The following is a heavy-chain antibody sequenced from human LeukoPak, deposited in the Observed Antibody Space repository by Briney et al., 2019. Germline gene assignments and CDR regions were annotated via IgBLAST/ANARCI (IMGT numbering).Heavy chain of an antibody. V-gene: IGHV3-23*01. J-gene: IGHJ4*02. CDR1: GFTFSSYA. D-gene: IGHD6-6*01. CDR2: ISGSGDNT. CDR3: AKWKYSNSGIDDY. Sequence: GVSLRLSCAASGFTFSSYAMSWVRQVPGKGLEWVSVISGSGDNTYYADSVKGRFTISRDNSKNMLYLQMNSLRAEDTAVYYCAKWKYSNSGIDDYWGQGTLVTVSS.